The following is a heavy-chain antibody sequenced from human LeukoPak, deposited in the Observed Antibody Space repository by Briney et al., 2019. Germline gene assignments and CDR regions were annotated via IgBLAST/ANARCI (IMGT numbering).Heavy chain of an antibody. CDR3: ARDARHYDTEGYYFDY. V-gene: IGHV1-46*01. J-gene: IGHJ4*02. CDR2: INPSGGST. CDR1: GYTFTSYY. Sequence: ASVKVSCKASGYTFTSYYMHWVRQAPGQGLERMGIINPSGGSTSYAQKFQGRVTMTRDTSTSTVYMELSSLRSEDTAVYYCARDARHYDTEGYYFDYWGQGTLVTVSS. D-gene: IGHD3-22*01.